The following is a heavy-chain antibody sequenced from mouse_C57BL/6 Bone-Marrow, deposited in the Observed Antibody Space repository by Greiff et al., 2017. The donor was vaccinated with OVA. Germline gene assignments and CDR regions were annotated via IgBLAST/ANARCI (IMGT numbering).Heavy chain of an antibody. D-gene: IGHD2-4*01. J-gene: IGHJ4*01. V-gene: IGHV1-80*01. CDR3: ARERINYYAMDY. CDR1: GYAFSSYW. Sequence: QVQLQQSGAELVKPGASVKISCKASGYAFSSYWVNWVKQRPGKGLEWIGQIYPGDGDTNYNGKFKGKATLTADKSSSTAYMQLSSLTSEDSAVYFCARERINYYAMDYWGQGTSVTVSS. CDR2: IYPGDGDT.